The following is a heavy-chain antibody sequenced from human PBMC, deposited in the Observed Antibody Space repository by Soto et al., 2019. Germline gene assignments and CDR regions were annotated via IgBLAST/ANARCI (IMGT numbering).Heavy chain of an antibody. D-gene: IGHD7-27*01. Sequence: QVQLQESGPGLVKPSETLSLTCTVSGASVSSGSYFWSWIRQPPGKGLEGIGYICYSGKTNYNPSLESRVTTSLDTSKNQFSLGLNSVTVADTAMYYCARVGWGGDSWGQGTLVTVSS. CDR1: GASVSSGSYF. CDR3: ARVGWGGDS. V-gene: IGHV4-61*01. CDR2: ICYSGKT. J-gene: IGHJ4*02.